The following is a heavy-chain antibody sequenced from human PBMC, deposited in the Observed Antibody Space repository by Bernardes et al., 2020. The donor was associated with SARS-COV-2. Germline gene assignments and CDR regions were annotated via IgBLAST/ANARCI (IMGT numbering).Heavy chain of an antibody. V-gene: IGHV3-74*01. J-gene: IGHJ4*02. CDR3: VRGNTGYGNFDY. CDR2: INAAGSET. CDR1: GFTLSSSW. D-gene: IGHD5-12*01. Sequence: GSLRLSCVASGFTLSSSWMHWVRQGPGKGLVWVSRINAAGSETYYADPVKGRFTISRDNARNTLYLQMDNLRPDDTAVYFCVRGNTGYGNFDYWGQGTLVTVSS.